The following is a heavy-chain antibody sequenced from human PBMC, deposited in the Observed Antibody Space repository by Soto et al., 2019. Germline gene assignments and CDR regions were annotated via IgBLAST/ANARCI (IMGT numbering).Heavy chain of an antibody. CDR1: GASISGFY. Sequence: SETMYLTCTVSGASISGFYRSWIRKSAGKGLEWIGRIYATGTTDYNPSLKSRVMMSVDTSKKQFSLRLNSVTAADTALYYCARQGYGSGPNWFDSWGQGTLVTVSS. J-gene: IGHJ5*01. CDR2: IYATGTT. V-gene: IGHV4-4*07. CDR3: ARQGYGSGPNWFDS. D-gene: IGHD3-10*01.